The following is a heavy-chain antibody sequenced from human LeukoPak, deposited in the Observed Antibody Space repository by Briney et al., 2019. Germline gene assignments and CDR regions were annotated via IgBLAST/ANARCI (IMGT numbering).Heavy chain of an antibody. CDR3: ARPDGYGH. D-gene: IGHD5-18*01. CDR1: GFTFSSYS. CDR2: ISSSSRTI. J-gene: IGHJ1*01. V-gene: IGHV3-48*01. Sequence: PGGSLRLSCVASGFTFSSYSMNWVRQAPGKGLEWVSYISSSSRTIYYADSVKGRFTISRDNAKNSLFLQMNSLRAEDSAVYYCARPDGYGHWGQGTLVTVSS.